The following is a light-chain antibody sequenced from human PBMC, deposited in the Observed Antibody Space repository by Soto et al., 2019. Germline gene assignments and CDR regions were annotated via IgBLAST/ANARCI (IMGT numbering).Light chain of an antibody. CDR1: SSDVGGYNY. J-gene: IGLJ2*01. CDR3: SSYGGSNNVI. CDR2: EVN. V-gene: IGLV2-8*01. Sequence: QSVLTQPPSASGSPGQSVTISCTGTSSDVGGYNYVSWYQQHPGKAPKLIIFEVNKRPSGVPDRFSGSKSGNTASLTVSWLRTEDEAEYYCSSYGGSNNVIFGGGTKLTVL.